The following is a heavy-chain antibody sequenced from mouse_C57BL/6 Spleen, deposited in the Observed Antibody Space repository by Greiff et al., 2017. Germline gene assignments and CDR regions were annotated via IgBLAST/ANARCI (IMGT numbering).Heavy chain of an antibody. Sequence: QVQLQQSGAELVRPGASVTLSCKASGYTFTDYEMHWVKQTPVHGLEWIGAIDPETGGTAYNQKFKGKAILTADKSSSTAYMELRSLTSEDSAVYYCTRSGWLRRDYYAMDDWGQGTSGTVSS. J-gene: IGHJ4*01. CDR3: TRSGWLRRDYYAMDD. CDR1: GYTFTDYE. CDR2: IDPETGGT. D-gene: IGHD2-2*01. V-gene: IGHV1-15*01.